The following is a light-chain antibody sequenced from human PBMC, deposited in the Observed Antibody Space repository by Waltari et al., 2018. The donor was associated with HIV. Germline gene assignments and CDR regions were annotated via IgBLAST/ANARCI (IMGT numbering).Light chain of an antibody. CDR2: YVR. Sequence: QPALTQPASVSGSPGQSITISCPGSRRVVGGFGYVSWYQQHSGKVPKVLIYYVRKRFTGVSSRFSGSRSGNTASLRISGLQPEDEADYYCCSYAGNDTYVFGTGTMVTAL. CDR3: CSYAGNDTYV. CDR1: RRVVGGFGY. V-gene: IGLV2-23*02. J-gene: IGLJ1*01.